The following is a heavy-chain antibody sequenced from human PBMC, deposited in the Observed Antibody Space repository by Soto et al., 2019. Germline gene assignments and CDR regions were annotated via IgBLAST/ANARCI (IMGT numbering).Heavy chain of an antibody. V-gene: IGHV5-10-1*04. D-gene: IGHD6-13*01. J-gene: IGHJ6*02. CDR2: IDPSDSYT. CDR1: GYSFTSYW. Sequence: PGESLKISCKGSGYSFTSYWISWVRQMPGKGLEWMGRIDPSDSYTNYSPSFQGQVTISADKSISTAYLQWSSLKASDTAMYYCARTSAVGKYYYGMDVWGQGTTVTVSS. CDR3: ARTSAVGKYYYGMDV.